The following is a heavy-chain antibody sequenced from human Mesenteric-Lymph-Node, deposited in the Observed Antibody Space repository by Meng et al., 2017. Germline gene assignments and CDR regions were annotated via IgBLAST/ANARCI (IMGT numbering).Heavy chain of an antibody. Sequence: GESLKISCAASAFSFSSYPMSWVRQTPGEGLEWVSSISNTGAATEYADSVKGRFTISRDNSLNTLYLQMSSLRDEDTAVYYCARDQVDYWGQGTLVTVSS. V-gene: IGHV3-23*01. CDR1: AFSFSSYP. CDR2: ISNTGAAT. CDR3: ARDQVDY. J-gene: IGHJ4*02.